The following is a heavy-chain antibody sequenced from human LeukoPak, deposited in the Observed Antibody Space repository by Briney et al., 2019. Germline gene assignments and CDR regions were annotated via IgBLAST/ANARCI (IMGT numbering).Heavy chain of an antibody. Sequence: GGSLRLSCAASGFTFSSYAMNWVRQAPGKGLEWVSSISSSSSYIYYADSVKGRFTISRDNAKNSLSLQMNSLRAEDTAVYYCARGGEPVGFDYWGQGTLVTVSS. V-gene: IGHV3-21*01. CDR1: GFTFSSYA. J-gene: IGHJ4*02. CDR3: ARGGEPVGFDY. D-gene: IGHD1-26*01. CDR2: ISSSSSYI.